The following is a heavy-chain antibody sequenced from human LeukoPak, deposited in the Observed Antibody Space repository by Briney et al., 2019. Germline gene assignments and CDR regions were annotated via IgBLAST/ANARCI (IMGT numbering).Heavy chain of an antibody. CDR1: GFTFSSVA. CDR3: VKSSRVVVIANHYYYYGMDV. D-gene: IGHD3-22*01. Sequence: GGSLRLSCGASGFTFSSVAMRWVRQAPGKGLEWVSDISGSGGSTYYADSVKGRFTISRDNSKNTLYLQMNSLRAEDTALYYCVKSSRVVVIANHYYYYGMDVWGQGTTVTVSS. V-gene: IGHV3-23*01. CDR2: ISGSGGST. J-gene: IGHJ6*02.